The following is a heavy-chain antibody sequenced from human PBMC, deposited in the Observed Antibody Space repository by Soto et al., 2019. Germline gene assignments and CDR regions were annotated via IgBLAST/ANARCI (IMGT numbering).Heavy chain of an antibody. CDR3: AKDWGYGGNSVQGFLTKWYFDL. CDR1: GFTFSSYG. J-gene: IGHJ2*01. V-gene: IGHV3-30*18. Sequence: GGSLRLSCAASGFTFSSYGMHWVRQAPGKGLEWVAVISYDGSNKYYADSVKGRFTISRDNSKNTLYLQMNSLRAEDTAVYYCAKDWGYGGNSVQGFLTKWYFDLWGRGTLVTVSS. D-gene: IGHD2-21*02. CDR2: ISYDGSNK.